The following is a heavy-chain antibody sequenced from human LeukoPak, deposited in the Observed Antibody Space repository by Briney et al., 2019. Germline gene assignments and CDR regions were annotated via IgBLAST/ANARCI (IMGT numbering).Heavy chain of an antibody. J-gene: IGHJ4*02. V-gene: IGHV4-39*07. Sequence: SETLSLTCTVSGGSISSGDYYWSWIRQPPGKGLEWIGEINHSGSTNYNPSLKSRVTISVDTSKNQFSLKLSSVTAADTAVYYCARGLAAAGKVYDYWGQGTLVTVSS. CDR2: INHSGST. CDR1: GGSISSGDYY. CDR3: ARGLAAAGKVYDY. D-gene: IGHD6-13*01.